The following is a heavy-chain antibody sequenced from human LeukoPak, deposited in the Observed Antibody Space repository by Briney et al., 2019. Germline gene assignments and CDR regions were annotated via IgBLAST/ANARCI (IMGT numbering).Heavy chain of an antibody. J-gene: IGHJ4*02. Sequence: SETLSLTCTVSGGSISSYYWSWIRQPPGKGLEWIGYIYYSGSTNYNPSLKSRVTISVDTSKNQFSLKLSSVTAADTAVYYCARGSNFYYYDSSGYFYWGQGTLVTVSS. V-gene: IGHV4-59*12. CDR1: GGSISSYY. D-gene: IGHD3-22*01. CDR2: IYYSGST. CDR3: ARGSNFYYYDSSGYFY.